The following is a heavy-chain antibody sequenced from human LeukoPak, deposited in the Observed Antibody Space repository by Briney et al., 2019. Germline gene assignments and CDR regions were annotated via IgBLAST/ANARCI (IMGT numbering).Heavy chain of an antibody. Sequence: GGSLRLSCAASGFTFSSYGMHWVRQAPGKGLEWVAVISYDGSNKYYADSVKGRFTISRDNSKNTLYLQMNSLRAEDTAVYYCAKDGGAGAGTNWGQGTLVTVSS. CDR1: GFTFSSYG. CDR2: ISYDGSNK. V-gene: IGHV3-30*18. J-gene: IGHJ4*02. D-gene: IGHD6-13*01. CDR3: AKDGGAGAGTN.